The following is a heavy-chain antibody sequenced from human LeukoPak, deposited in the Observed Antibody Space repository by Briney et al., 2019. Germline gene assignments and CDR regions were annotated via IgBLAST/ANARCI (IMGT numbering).Heavy chain of an antibody. D-gene: IGHD1-26*01. CDR2: IIPIFGTA. Sequence: SVKVSCKASGGTFSSYAISWVRQAPGQGLEWMGGIIPIFGTANYAQKFQGRVTITADESTSTAYMELRSLRSDDTAVYYCARDPVGALDAFDIWGQGTMVTVSS. V-gene: IGHV1-69*13. CDR1: GGTFSSYA. CDR3: ARDPVGALDAFDI. J-gene: IGHJ3*02.